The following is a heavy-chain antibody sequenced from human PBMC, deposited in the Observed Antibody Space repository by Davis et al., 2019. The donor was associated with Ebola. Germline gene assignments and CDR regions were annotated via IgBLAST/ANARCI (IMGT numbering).Heavy chain of an antibody. J-gene: IGHJ4*02. CDR3: ARRGYTSAWDY. CDR2: INTDGTYT. D-gene: IGHD6-19*01. CDR1: GFTFSGYW. Sequence: PGGSLRLSCAASGFTFSGYWMHWLRQDPGRGLVWVSQINTDGTYTDYADSVKGRFTISRDNAKNSLYLQMNSLRDEDTAVYYCARRGYTSAWDYWGQGTLVTVSS. V-gene: IGHV3-74*01.